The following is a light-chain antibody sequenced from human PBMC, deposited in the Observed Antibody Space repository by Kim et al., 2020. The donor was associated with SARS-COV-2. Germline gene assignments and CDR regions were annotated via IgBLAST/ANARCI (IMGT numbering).Light chain of an antibody. Sequence: FGQTVSITCHGDSLKTYYTSWFQRKPGQAPVLVIFGHNNRPSGISARFSGSISGNTASLTITGAQAEDEGDYFCGSRDNSGDHPVFGGGTQLTVL. CDR3: GSRDNSGDHPV. J-gene: IGLJ3*02. CDR2: GHN. V-gene: IGLV3-19*01. CDR1: SLKTYY.